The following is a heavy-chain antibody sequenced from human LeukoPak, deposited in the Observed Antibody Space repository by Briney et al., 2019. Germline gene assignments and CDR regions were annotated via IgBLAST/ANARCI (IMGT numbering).Heavy chain of an antibody. Sequence: GGSLRLSCAASGFVVGGNYMSWVRQAPGKGLEWVSVIYSGGSTYYADSVKGRFTISRDNSKNTLYLQMNSLRAEDTAVYYCAAVTTWYYFDYWGQGTLVTVSS. CDR2: IYSGGST. CDR1: GFVVGGNY. CDR3: AAVTTWYYFDY. V-gene: IGHV3-53*01. J-gene: IGHJ4*02. D-gene: IGHD4-17*01.